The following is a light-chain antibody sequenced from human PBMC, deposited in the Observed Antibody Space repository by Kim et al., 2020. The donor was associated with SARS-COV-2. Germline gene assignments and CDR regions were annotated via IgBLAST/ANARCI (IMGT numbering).Light chain of an antibody. V-gene: IGKV1-39*01. Sequence: LSASVGDRVTITCRASQSISSYLNWYQQKPGKAPKLLIYAASSLQSGVPSRFSGSGSGTDFTLTISSLQPEDFATYYCQQSYSTRWTLGQGTKVDIK. CDR1: QSISSY. J-gene: IGKJ1*01. CDR3: QQSYSTRWT. CDR2: AAS.